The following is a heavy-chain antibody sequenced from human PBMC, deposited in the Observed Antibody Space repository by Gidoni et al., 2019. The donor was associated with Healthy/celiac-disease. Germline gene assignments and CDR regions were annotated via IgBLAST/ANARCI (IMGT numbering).Heavy chain of an antibody. J-gene: IGHJ6*03. V-gene: IGHV3-30*18. CDR1: GFTFSTYG. CDR2: ISYDGSNK. Sequence: QVQLVESGGGVVQPGRSLRFSCAPSGFTFSTYGMHWVRQAPGKGLDWVAVISYDGSNKYYADSVKGRFTISRDNSKNTLYLQMNSLRAEDTAVYYCAKGGCGGDCWDYYMDVWGKGTTVTVSS. D-gene: IGHD2-21*02. CDR3: AKGGCGGDCWDYYMDV.